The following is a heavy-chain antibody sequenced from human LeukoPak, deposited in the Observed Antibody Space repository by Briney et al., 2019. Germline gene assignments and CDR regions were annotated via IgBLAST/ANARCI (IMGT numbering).Heavy chain of an antibody. Sequence: PGGSLRLSCVASGFTFDDYGMSWVRQAPGKGLEWVSGINWNGGSTGYADSVKGRFTISRDNAKNSLYLQMNSLRAEDTALYYCARRPRYCSSTSCYKGAFDIWGQGTMVTVSS. CDR2: INWNGGST. J-gene: IGHJ3*02. D-gene: IGHD2-2*02. CDR3: ARRPRYCSSTSCYKGAFDI. CDR1: GFTFDDYG. V-gene: IGHV3-20*04.